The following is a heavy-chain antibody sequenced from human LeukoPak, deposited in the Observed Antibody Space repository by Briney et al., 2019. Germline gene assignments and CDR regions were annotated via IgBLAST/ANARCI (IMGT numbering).Heavy chain of an antibody. D-gene: IGHD2-15*01. J-gene: IGHJ4*02. Sequence: GASVKVSCKASGYTSTSYDINWVRQATGQGLEWMGLMNPNSGNTGYAQKFQGRVTMTRNTSISTAYMELSSLRSEDTAVYYCARVLQCSGGSCYSLGFDYWGQGTLVTVSS. CDR3: ARVLQCSGGSCYSLGFDY. CDR1: GYTSTSYD. V-gene: IGHV1-8*01. CDR2: MNPNSGNT.